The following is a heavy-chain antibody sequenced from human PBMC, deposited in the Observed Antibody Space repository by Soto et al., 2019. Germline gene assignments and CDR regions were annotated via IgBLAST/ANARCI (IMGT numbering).Heavy chain of an antibody. Sequence: ASVKVSCKASGYTFTTYGISWVRQAPGQGLEWMGWISAYNGNTNYAQNLQGRVTMTTDTSTSTAYMELRSLRSDDTAVYYCARFYASGSYPYDYWGQGTLVPVSS. J-gene: IGHJ4*02. CDR1: GYTFTTYG. CDR3: ARFYASGSYPYDY. V-gene: IGHV1-18*01. D-gene: IGHD3-10*01. CDR2: ISAYNGNT.